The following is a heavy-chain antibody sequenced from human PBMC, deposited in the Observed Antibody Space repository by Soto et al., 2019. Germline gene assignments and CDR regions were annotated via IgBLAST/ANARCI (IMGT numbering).Heavy chain of an antibody. J-gene: IGHJ3*01. CDR2: ICYRSKWHN. CDR1: GDSVSVKNAA. Sequence: SQTLSLTCAISGDSVSVKNAAWNWIRQSPSRGLEWLGRICYRSKWHNDYAVSVKDRITIIPDTSKNHFSLQLSSVNPEDTAVYYCARDRQWAFDVWGQGTMVTVS. V-gene: IGHV6-1*01. D-gene: IGHD6-19*01. CDR3: ARDRQWAFDV.